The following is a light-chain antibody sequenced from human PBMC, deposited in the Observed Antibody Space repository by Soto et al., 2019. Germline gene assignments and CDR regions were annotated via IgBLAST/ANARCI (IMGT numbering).Light chain of an antibody. CDR3: QQYGSSPLLT. CDR2: GTS. Sequence: EIMLTQSPGTLSLSPGERATLSCRASQSVNSNYLAWYQQKPGQAPRLLIYGTSSRATGIPDRFSGSGSGTDFTLTISRLEPEDFAVYYCQQYGSSPLLTFGPGTKVDSK. J-gene: IGKJ3*01. CDR1: QSVNSNY. V-gene: IGKV3-20*01.